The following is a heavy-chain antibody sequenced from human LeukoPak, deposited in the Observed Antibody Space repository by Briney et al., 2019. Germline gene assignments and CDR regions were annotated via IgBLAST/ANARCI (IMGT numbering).Heavy chain of an antibody. Sequence: PSETLSLTCTVSGDSIGSYYLIWIRQPAGKGLEYIGRIYSSGGANYNPSLKSRGSMSLDTSQNPFSLRLSYVTAADTAVSYCARDRDTYGYPDYWGQGTLVTVSS. CDR3: ARDRDTYGYPDY. J-gene: IGHJ4*02. CDR2: IYSSGGA. V-gene: IGHV4-4*07. D-gene: IGHD5-18*01. CDR1: GDSIGSYY.